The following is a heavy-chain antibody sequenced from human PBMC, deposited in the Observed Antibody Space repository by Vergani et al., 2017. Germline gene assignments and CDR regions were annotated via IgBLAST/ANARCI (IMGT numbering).Heavy chain of an antibody. CDR2: IYSGGST. J-gene: IGHJ6*02. CDR3: ARDYCSSTSCYRYYYGMDV. V-gene: IGHV3-53*01. D-gene: IGHD2-2*01. CDR1: GFTVSSNY. Sequence: EVQLVESGGGLIQPGGSLRLSCAASGFTVSSNYMSWVRQAPGKGLEWVSVIYSGGSTYYADSVKGRFTISRDNSKNTLYLQMNSLRAEDTAVYYCARDYCSSTSCYRYYYGMDVWGQGTTVTVSS.